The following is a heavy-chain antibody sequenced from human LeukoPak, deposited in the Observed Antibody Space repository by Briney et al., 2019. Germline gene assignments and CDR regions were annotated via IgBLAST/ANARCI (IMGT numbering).Heavy chain of an antibody. CDR1: GGSISSYY. V-gene: IGHV4-59*01. J-gene: IGHJ3*02. CDR3: ASLYYYDSSGYPDDAFDI. D-gene: IGHD3-22*01. CDR2: IYYSGST. Sequence: TSGTLSLTCTVSGGSISSYYWSWIRQPPGKGLEWIGYIYYSGSTNYNPSLKSRVTISVDTSKNQFSLKLSSVTAADTAVYYCASLYYYDSSGYPDDAFDIWGQGTMVTVSS.